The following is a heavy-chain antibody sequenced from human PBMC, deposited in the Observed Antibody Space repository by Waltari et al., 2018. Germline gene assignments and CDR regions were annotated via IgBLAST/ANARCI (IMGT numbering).Heavy chain of an antibody. Sequence: QVQLVQSGAEVKKPGASVKVSCKASGYTFTSYYMHWVRQAPGQGLEWMGIINPSGGSTSYEQKFRGRVTMTRETSTSTVYMELSSLRSEDTAVYYCARDRWGYGSGSYYTYPDGYWGQGTLVTVSS. CDR1: GYTFTSYY. J-gene: IGHJ4*02. CDR2: INPSGGST. D-gene: IGHD3-10*01. V-gene: IGHV1-46*01. CDR3: ARDRWGYGSGSYYTYPDGY.